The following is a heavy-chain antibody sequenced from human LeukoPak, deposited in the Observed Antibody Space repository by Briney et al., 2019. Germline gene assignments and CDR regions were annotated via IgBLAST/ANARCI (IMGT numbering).Heavy chain of an antibody. V-gene: IGHV6-1*01. J-gene: IGHJ5*02. CDR1: GDSFSSNSVT. CDR3: ARRLTQYDCFDP. Sequence: SQTLSLTCAISGDSFSSNSVTWNWIRQSPSRGLEWLGRTYYRSTWYNDYAVSVRGRITVNPDTSKNQFSLHLNTVTPEDTAVYYCARRLTQYDCFDPWGQGILVTVSS. D-gene: IGHD2-2*01. CDR2: TYYRSTWYN.